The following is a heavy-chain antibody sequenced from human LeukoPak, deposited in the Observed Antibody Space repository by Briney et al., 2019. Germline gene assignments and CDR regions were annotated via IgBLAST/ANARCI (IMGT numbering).Heavy chain of an antibody. V-gene: IGHV4-38-2*01. CDR1: GYSISSGYY. D-gene: IGHD4-17*01. Sequence: PSETLSLTCAVSGYSISSGYYWGWIRQPPGKGLEWIGSIYHSGSTYYNPSLKSRATISVDTSKNQFSLKLSSVTAADTAVYYCARAGDYVESILNWFDPWGQGPLVTVSS. J-gene: IGHJ5*02. CDR2: IYHSGST. CDR3: ARAGDYVESILNWFDP.